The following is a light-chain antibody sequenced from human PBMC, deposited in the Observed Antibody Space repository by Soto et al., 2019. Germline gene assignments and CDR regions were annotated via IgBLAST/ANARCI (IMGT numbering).Light chain of an antibody. J-gene: IGKJ2*01. CDR2: AAS. CDR1: QGISSY. V-gene: IGKV1-8*01. CDR3: QQYYSYPPT. Sequence: AIRMTQSPSSFSASTGDRVTITCRASQGISSYLALYQQKPGKAPKLLIYAASTLQSGAPSRFSGSGSGTDFTLTISCLQSEGFATYYCQQYYSYPPTVGQGIKLEIK.